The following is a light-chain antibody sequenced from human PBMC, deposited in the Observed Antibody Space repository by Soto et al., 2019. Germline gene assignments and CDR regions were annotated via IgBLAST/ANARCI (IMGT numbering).Light chain of an antibody. CDR3: QQSYSAPRT. CDR1: QSISIF. Sequence: DIQMTQSPSSLSASVGDRVTITCRATQSISIFLNWYQQRPGKAPNLLIYSGSLLQSGVPSRFSGSGSGTDFTLTISSLQPEDFATYYCQQSYSAPRTFGQGTKVEMK. V-gene: IGKV1-39*01. J-gene: IGKJ1*01. CDR2: SGS.